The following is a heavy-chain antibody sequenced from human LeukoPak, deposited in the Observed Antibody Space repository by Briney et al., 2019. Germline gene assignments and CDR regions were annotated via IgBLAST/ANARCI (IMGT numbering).Heavy chain of an antibody. CDR1: GFTFSSYE. J-gene: IGHJ4*02. D-gene: IGHD1-26*01. CDR3: ARGNSGTYYPFDN. CDR2: ISTSGSTI. Sequence: QTGGSLRLSCAASGFTFSSYEMNWVRQAPGKGLEWVSYISTSGSTIYYADSVKGRFTISRDNAKDSLYLQVSSLRAEDTAVYYCARGNSGTYYPFDNWGQGTLVTVPS. V-gene: IGHV3-48*03.